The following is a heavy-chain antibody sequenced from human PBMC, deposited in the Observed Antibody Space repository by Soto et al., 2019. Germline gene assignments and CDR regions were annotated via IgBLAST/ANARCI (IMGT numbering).Heavy chain of an antibody. CDR1: GYTLTELS. J-gene: IGHJ4*02. Sequence: ASVKVSCKVSGYTLTELSMHWVRQAPGKGLEWMGGFDPEDGETIYAQKSQGRVTMTEDTSTDTAYMELSSLRSEDTAVYYCATQTGYSYGFGYWGQGTLVTVSS. CDR3: ATQTGYSYGFGY. CDR2: FDPEDGET. V-gene: IGHV1-24*01. D-gene: IGHD5-18*01.